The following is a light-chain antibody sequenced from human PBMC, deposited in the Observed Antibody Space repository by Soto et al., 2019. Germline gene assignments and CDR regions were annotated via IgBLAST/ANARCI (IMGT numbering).Light chain of an antibody. CDR3: QVWDRTATVV. CDR2: DDT. V-gene: IGLV3-21*02. Sequence: CGGDKVGTKGVHWYQQRPGQAPVVVVYDDTDRPSGIPERFSGSSSGNTATLTITRVEAGDEADYYCQVWDRTATVVFGGGTKVTVL. J-gene: IGLJ2*01. CDR1: KVGTKG.